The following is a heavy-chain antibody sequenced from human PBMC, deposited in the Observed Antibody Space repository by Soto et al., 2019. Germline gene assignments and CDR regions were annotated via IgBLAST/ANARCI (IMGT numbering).Heavy chain of an antibody. J-gene: IGHJ4*02. V-gene: IGHV3-23*01. D-gene: IGHD6-13*01. CDR2: ISGSGGST. CDR1: GFTFSIYA. Sequence: EVQLLESGGGLVQPGGSLRLSCAAAGFTFSIYAMSWVRQAPGKGLXXXSAISGSGGSTYYADSVKGRFTISRDNSKNTLYLQMNSLRADDTAVYYCAKATRGGAATLIRDYWGQGTLVTVSS. CDR3: AKATRGGAATLIRDY.